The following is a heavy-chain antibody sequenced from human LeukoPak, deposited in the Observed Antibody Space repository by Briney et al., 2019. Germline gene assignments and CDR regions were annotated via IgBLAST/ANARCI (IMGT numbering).Heavy chain of an antibody. D-gene: IGHD2-2*02. CDR3: ARAVPYLPFDY. CDR1: GGSISSGSYY. CDR2: IYYSGST. Sequence: SQTLSLTCTVSGGSISSGSYYWSWIRQPPGKGLEWIGYIYYSGSTNYNPSLKSRVTISVDTSKNQFSLKLSSVTAADTAVYYCARAVPYLPFDYWGQGTLVTVSS. V-gene: IGHV4-61*01. J-gene: IGHJ4*02.